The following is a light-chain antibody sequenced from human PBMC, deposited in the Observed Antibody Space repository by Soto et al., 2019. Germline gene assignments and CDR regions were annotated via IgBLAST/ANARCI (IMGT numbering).Light chain of an antibody. J-gene: IGKJ4*01. CDR2: DAS. CDR3: QQRSNWPT. V-gene: IGKV3-11*01. CDR1: QSVSSY. Sequence: EIVLTQSPATLSLSPGERATLSCRARQSVSSYLAWYQQKPGQAPGLLIYDASNRATGIPARFSGSGSGTDFTLTISSLEPEDFAVYYCQQRSNWPTFGGGTKVEIK.